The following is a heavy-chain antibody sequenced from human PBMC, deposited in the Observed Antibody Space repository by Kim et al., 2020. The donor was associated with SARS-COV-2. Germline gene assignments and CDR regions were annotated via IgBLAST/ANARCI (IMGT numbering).Heavy chain of an antibody. CDR1: GYTFTSYG. V-gene: IGHV1-18*01. D-gene: IGHD3-3*01. CDR3: ARGQMTIFGVFILRFDY. J-gene: IGHJ4*02. Sequence: ASVKVSCKASGYTFTSYGISLVRQAPGQGLEWMGWISAYNCNTNYAQKLQGRVTMTTDTSTSTAYMELRSLRSDDTAVYYCARGQMTIFGVFILRFDYWGQGTLVTVSS. CDR2: ISAYNCNT.